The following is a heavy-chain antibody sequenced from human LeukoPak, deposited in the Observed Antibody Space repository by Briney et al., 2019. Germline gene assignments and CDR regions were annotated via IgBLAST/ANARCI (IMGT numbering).Heavy chain of an antibody. CDR1: GVSISSGHFY. J-gene: IGHJ4*02. D-gene: IGHD6-13*01. Sequence: TLSLTCTGSGVSISSGHFYWRWIRQPAGEGLEWIGRIYTSGSPNYNPSLKSRVTISIDTSKNQFSLRLSSVTAADTAVYYCAKTAAGTIGGFDYWGQGTLVTVSS. CDR2: IYTSGSP. V-gene: IGHV4-61*02. CDR3: AKTAAGTIGGFDY.